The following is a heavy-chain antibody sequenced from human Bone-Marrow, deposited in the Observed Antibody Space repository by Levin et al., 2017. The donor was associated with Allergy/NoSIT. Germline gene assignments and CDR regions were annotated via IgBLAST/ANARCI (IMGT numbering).Heavy chain of an antibody. CDR1: GYIFSNHW. Sequence: GGSLRLSCKGSGYIFSNHWIGWVRQMPGKGLHWMGNIYPGDSDTRYSPSFQGQVTISVDKSISTAYLQWSSLKASDTALYYFARRDSGSSLFDFWGQGTLVTVSS. CDR2: IYPGDSDT. V-gene: IGHV5-51*01. D-gene: IGHD1-26*01. CDR3: ARRDSGSSLFDF. J-gene: IGHJ4*02.